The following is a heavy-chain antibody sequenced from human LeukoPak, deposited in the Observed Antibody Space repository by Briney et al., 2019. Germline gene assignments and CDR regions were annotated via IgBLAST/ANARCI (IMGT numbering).Heavy chain of an antibody. Sequence: PSETLSLTCTVSGGSISSYYWSWIRQPPGKGLEWIGYIYYSGSTYYNPSLKSRVTISVDTSKNQFSLKLSSVTAADTAVYYCARTCSDWFDPWGQGTLVTVSS. V-gene: IGHV4-59*08. J-gene: IGHJ5*02. D-gene: IGHD4/OR15-4a*01. CDR2: IYYSGST. CDR3: ARTCSDWFDP. CDR1: GGSISSYY.